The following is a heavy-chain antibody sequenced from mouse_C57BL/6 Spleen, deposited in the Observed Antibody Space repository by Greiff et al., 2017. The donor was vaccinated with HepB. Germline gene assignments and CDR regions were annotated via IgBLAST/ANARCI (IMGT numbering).Heavy chain of an antibody. CDR2: ISSGGSYT. CDR3: AREELDYDYDEGYAMDY. D-gene: IGHD2-4*01. Sequence: EVKVVESGGDLVKPGGSLKLSCAASGFTFSSYGMSWVRQTPDKRLEWVATISSGGSYTYYPDSVKGRFTISRDNAKNTLYLQMSSLKSEDTAMYYCAREELDYDYDEGYAMDYWGQGTSVTVSS. CDR1: GFTFSSYG. J-gene: IGHJ4*01. V-gene: IGHV5-6*01.